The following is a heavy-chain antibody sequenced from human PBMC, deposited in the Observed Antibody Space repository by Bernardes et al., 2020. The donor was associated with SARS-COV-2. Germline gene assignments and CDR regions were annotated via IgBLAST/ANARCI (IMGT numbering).Heavy chain of an antibody. D-gene: IGHD4-17*01. J-gene: IGHJ2*01. V-gene: IGHV3-21*01. CDR1: GFTFRSCS. CDR3: AREHYGDYSSGWYFDL. CDR2: ISGSSSYI. Sequence: GGSLRLSRAASGFTFRSCSMNWVRQAPGKGLEWVSSISGSSSYIYYGDSVKGRFTISRDNAKNSLYLEMNSLRAEDTAVYYCAREHYGDYSSGWYFDLWGRGTLVTVSS.